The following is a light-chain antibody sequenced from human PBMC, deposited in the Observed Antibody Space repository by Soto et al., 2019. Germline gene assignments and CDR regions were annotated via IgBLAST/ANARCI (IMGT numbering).Light chain of an antibody. CDR3: SSYTTSNTRQIV. CDR1: SSDVGGYNY. Sequence: QSGLTQRGAGSESPGQSITISCTGTSSDVGGYNYVSWYQHHPGKAPKLIIYDVTNRPSGVSNPFSGSKSGNTASLTISGLQPEDEADYYCSSYTTSNTRQIVFGTGTKVTVL. CDR2: DVT. V-gene: IGLV2-14*03. J-gene: IGLJ1*01.